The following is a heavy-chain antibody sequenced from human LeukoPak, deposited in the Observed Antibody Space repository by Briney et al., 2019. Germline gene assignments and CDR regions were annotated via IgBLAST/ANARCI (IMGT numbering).Heavy chain of an antibody. J-gene: IGHJ4*02. CDR2: IIPIFGTA. Sequence: SVKVSCTASGGTFSSYAISWVRQAPGQGLEWMGGIIPIFGTANYAQKFQGRATITADESTSTAYMELSSLRSEDTAVYYCARGTEMATMPFDYWGQGTLVTVSS. CDR3: ARGTEMATMPFDY. CDR1: GGTFSSYA. D-gene: IGHD5-24*01. V-gene: IGHV1-69*01.